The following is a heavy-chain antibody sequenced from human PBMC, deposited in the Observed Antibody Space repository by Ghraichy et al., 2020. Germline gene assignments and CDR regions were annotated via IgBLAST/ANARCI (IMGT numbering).Heavy chain of an antibody. CDR1: GGFISRSDYY. J-gene: IGHJ6*02. Sequence: SCNVSGGFISRSDYYWSWIRQSPGKGLEWIGYIYNTGSTYYNPSLRSRLTAPVDTSKNQFSLKLNSVTAADTAVYYCAGGPAYHYFGMDVWGQGTTVTVSS. V-gene: IGHV4-30-4*01. D-gene: IGHD3-16*01. CDR3: AGGPAYHYFGMDV. CDR2: IYNTGST.